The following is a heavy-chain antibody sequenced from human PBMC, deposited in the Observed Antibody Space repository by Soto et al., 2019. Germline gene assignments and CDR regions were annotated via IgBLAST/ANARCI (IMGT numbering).Heavy chain of an antibody. CDR2: TYYRSKWKT. CDR1: GDSVSSNSAA. J-gene: IGHJ3*02. CDR3: ARGDVIDI. V-gene: IGHV6-1*01. Sequence: LTCAISGDSVSSNSAAWNWVRQSPSRGLEWLGRTYYRSKWKTDYAVSVRGRITINPDTSKNHFSLQLNSVTPGDTAVYYCARGDVIDIWGRGTMVTVSS.